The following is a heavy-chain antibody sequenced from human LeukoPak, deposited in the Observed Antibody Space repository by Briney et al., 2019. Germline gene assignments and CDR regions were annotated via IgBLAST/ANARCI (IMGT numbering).Heavy chain of an antibody. J-gene: IGHJ4*02. D-gene: IGHD6-13*01. CDR3: ARDSGSSWYGLDY. V-gene: IGHV4-59*01. CDR1: GGSISSYY. CDR2: IYYSGST. Sequence: SETLSLTCTVSGGSISSYYWSWIRQPPGKGLEWIGYIYYSGSTNYNPSLKSRVTISVVTLKIQFSLKQSSVTAADTAVYYCARDSGSSWYGLDYWGQGTLVTVSS.